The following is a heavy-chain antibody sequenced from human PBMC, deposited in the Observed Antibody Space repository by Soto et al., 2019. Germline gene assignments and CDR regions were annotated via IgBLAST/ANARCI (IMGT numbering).Heavy chain of an antibody. CDR1: GSTFTSYA. J-gene: IGHJ6*02. Sequence: VKVSCKASGSTFTSYAMHWVRQAPGQRLEWMGWINAGNGNTKYSQKFQGRVTITRDTSASTAYMELSSLRSEDTAVYYCAIPTGHYYYYGMDVWGQGTTVTVSS. CDR3: AIPTGHYYYYGMDV. CDR2: INAGNGNT. V-gene: IGHV1-3*01.